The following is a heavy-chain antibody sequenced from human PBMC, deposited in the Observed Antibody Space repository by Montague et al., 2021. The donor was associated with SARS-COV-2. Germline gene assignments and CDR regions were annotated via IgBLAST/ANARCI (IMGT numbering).Heavy chain of an antibody. CDR3: ARGRTGTTFYYYYYYGMDV. V-gene: IGHV4-34*01. D-gene: IGHD1-7*01. Sequence: SETLSLTCAVYGGSFSGYYWSWIRQPPGKGLEWIGEINHSGSTNYNPSLESRVTISVDTSKNQFSLKLSSVTAADTAVYYCARGRTGTTFYYYYYYGMDVWGQGTTVTVSS. J-gene: IGHJ6*02. CDR2: INHSGST. CDR1: GGSFSGYY.